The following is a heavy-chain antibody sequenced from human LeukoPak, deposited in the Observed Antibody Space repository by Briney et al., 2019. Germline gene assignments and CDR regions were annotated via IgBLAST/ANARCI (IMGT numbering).Heavy chain of an antibody. D-gene: IGHD3-10*01. J-gene: IGHJ4*02. Sequence: GGSLRLSCAASGFTFDDYGMSWVRQAPGKGLEWVSGINWNGGSTGYADSVKGRFTISRDNAKNSLYLQMNSLRAEDTAVYYCAKDRVFELWFEEASPYYFDYWGQGTLVTVSS. V-gene: IGHV3-20*04. CDR2: INWNGGST. CDR3: AKDRVFELWFEEASPYYFDY. CDR1: GFTFDDYG.